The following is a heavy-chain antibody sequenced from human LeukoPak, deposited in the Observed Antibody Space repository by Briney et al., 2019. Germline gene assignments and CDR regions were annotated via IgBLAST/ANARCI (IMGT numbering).Heavy chain of an antibody. J-gene: IGHJ4*02. Sequence: ASVKVSCKASGGTFSSYAISWARQAPGQGLEWMGWISVYNGNTNYAQKLQGRATMTTDTSTSTAYMELRSLRSDDTAVYYCARDVFSGHPPFGYWGQGTLVTVSS. CDR1: GGTFSSYA. V-gene: IGHV1-18*01. CDR2: ISVYNGNT. CDR3: ARDVFSGHPPFGY. D-gene: IGHD6-19*01.